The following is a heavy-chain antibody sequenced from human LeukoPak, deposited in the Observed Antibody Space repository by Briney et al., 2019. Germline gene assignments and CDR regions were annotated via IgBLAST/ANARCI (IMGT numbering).Heavy chain of an antibody. CDR3: ARRPVEYTSSDHAFDI. CDR2: IYYSGST. V-gene: IGHV4-59*01. CDR1: GDSISRFY. Sequence: SETLSLTCTVSGDSISRFYWSWIRQPPGKGLERIGDIYYSGSTDYNPSLKSRVTISVDRSKNQFSLKLSSVTAVDTAVFYCARRPVEYTSSDHAFDIWGQGTMVTVSS. D-gene: IGHD6-6*01. J-gene: IGHJ3*02.